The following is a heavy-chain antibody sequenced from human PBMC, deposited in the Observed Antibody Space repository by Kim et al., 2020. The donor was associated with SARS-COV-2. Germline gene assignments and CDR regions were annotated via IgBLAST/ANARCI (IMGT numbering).Heavy chain of an antibody. Sequence: AGSVKGRVNISRDNSKNTVVLQMQSLRPEDTAVYYCAKKGVVGSASYFDYWGQGSLVTVSS. D-gene: IGHD1-26*01. V-gene: IGHV3-23*01. CDR3: AKKGVVGSASYFDY. J-gene: IGHJ4*02.